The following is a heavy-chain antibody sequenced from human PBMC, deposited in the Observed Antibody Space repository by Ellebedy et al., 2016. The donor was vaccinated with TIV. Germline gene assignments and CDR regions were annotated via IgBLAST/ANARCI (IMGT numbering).Heavy chain of an antibody. Sequence: GESLKISCAASGFTFSSYSMNCVRQAPGKVLEWVSSISSSSSYIYYADSVKGRFTISRDNAKNSLYLQMNSLRAEDTAVYYCARDGSSGWYYYYYGMDVWGQGTTVTVSS. J-gene: IGHJ6*02. CDR1: GFTFSSYS. CDR2: ISSSSSYI. CDR3: ARDGSSGWYYYYYGMDV. V-gene: IGHV3-21*01. D-gene: IGHD6-19*01.